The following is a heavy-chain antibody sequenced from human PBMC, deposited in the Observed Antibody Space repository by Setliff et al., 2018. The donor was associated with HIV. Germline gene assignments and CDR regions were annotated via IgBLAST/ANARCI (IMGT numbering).Heavy chain of an antibody. CDR3: ARTRSGGSSVYYYYYMDV. CDR2: MNPDSGNT. Sequence: ASVKVSCKASGYTSTSSDINWVRQATGQGLEWMGWMNPDSGNTGSAQNFQGRLTITWNTSISTAYMELGSLGFDDTAVYFCARTRSGGSSVYYYYYMDVWGQGTAVTVSS. J-gene: IGHJ6*03. V-gene: IGHV1-8*01. D-gene: IGHD2-15*01. CDR1: GYTSTSSD.